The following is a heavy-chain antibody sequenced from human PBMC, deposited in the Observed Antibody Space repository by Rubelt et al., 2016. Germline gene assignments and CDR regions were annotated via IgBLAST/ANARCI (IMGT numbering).Heavy chain of an antibody. CDR2: INHSGST. D-gene: IGHD6-13*01. J-gene: IGHJ6*02. CDR3: ARGGKQQLGPYYYVMDV. Sequence: QVQLQQWGAGLLKPSETLSLTCAVYGESFSGYYWSWVRQPPGEGLEWIGEINHSGSTTYNPSLKSRVTISVDTSKNQFSRKLSAVTAADTAVYYCARGGKQQLGPYYYVMDVWGQGTTVTVPS. V-gene: IGHV4-34*01. CDR1: GESFSGYY.